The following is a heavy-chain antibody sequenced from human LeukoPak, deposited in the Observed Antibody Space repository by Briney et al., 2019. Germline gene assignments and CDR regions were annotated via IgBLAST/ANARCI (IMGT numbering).Heavy chain of an antibody. V-gene: IGHV4-39*01. J-gene: IGHJ4*02. D-gene: IGHD6-19*01. CDR1: GGSISSSSYY. CDR2: IYYSGST. CDR3: ARHSGYSSGWFQY. Sequence: PSETLSLTCTVSGGSISSSSYYWGWIRQPPGTGLEWIGSIYYSGSTYYNPSLKSRVTISVDTSKNQFSLKLSSVTAADTAVYYCARHSGYSSGWFQYWGQGTLVTVSS.